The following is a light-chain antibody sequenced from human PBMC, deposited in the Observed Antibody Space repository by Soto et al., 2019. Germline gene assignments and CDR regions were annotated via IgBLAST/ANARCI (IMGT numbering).Light chain of an antibody. V-gene: IGKV3-11*01. CDR2: DAP. Sequence: LWLSPATLSLSTGGRATLSCRASQSVSADLAWYHHKPGQAPRLLIYDAPKRATGSPARFSGSGSGTNFTLTISILEPEDYAFSYCQQPFGKPLVTFGQGTLLEIK. J-gene: IGKJ5*01. CDR3: QQPFGKPLVT. CDR1: QSVSAD.